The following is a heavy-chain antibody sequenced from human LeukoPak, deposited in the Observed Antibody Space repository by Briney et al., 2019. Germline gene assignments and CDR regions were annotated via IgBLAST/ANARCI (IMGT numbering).Heavy chain of an antibody. Sequence: GGSLRLSCAASGFTFSRYWMHWVRQAPGKGLVWVSRISPDGSRTTYADSVKGRFTISRDNSQNTLYLQMNSLRAEDTAIYYCAKDHCTSTNCFAGFDSWGQGTLVTVSS. J-gene: IGHJ4*02. V-gene: IGHV3-74*01. CDR3: AKDHCTSTNCFAGFDS. CDR1: GFTFSRYW. D-gene: IGHD2-2*01. CDR2: ISPDGSRT.